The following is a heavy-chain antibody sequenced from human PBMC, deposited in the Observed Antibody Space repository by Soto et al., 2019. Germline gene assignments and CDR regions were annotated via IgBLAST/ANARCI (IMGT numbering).Heavy chain of an antibody. CDR1: GYAFTGYY. CDR3: ARNRRFYDSDTYDISYVDFDV. D-gene: IGHD3-22*01. CDR2: INPNSGGT. J-gene: IGHJ3*01. Sequence: ASVKGSSKASGYAFTGYYIPWGRQASGQGLEWTGWINPNSGGTNYAQKIQRRVTRTSDTSISTAYMEVSRLSSDDTAVYYWARNRRFYDSDTYDISYVDFDVSGQGSMV. V-gene: IGHV1-2*02.